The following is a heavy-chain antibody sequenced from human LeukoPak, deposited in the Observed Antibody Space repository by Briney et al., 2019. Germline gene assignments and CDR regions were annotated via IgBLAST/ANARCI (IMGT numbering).Heavy chain of an antibody. CDR2: INPNSGGT. CDR3: ALLAASFDY. J-gene: IGHJ4*02. CDR1: GYAFTGCY. Sequence: GASVKVSCKASGYAFTGCYMHWVRQAPGQGLEWMGWINPNSGGTNYAQKFQGRVTMTRDTSISTAYMEPSRLRSDDTAVYYCALLAASFDYWGQETLVTVSS. D-gene: IGHD2-21*01. V-gene: IGHV1-2*02.